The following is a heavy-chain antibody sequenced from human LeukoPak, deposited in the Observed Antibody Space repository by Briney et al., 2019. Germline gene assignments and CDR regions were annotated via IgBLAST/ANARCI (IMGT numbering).Heavy chain of an antibody. J-gene: IGHJ6*02. Sequence: ASVKVSCKASGYTFTGYYMHWVRQAPGQGLEWMGWINPNSGGTNYAQKFQGWVTMTRDTSISTAYMELSRLRPDDTAVYYCARGLGSSSSMDVWGQGTTVTVSS. D-gene: IGHD6-6*01. CDR1: GYTFTGYY. CDR2: INPNSGGT. V-gene: IGHV1-2*04. CDR3: ARGLGSSSSMDV.